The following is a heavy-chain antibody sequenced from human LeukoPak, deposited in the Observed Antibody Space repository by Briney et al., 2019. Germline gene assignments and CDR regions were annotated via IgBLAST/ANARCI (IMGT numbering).Heavy chain of an antibody. D-gene: IGHD3-3*01. V-gene: IGHV1-2*02. J-gene: IGHJ6*03. Sequence: ASVKVSCKASGYTFTGYYMHWVRQAPGQGLEWMGWINPNSGGTNYAQKFQGRVTMTRDTSISTAYMELRSLRSDDTAVYYCARGQAVPYYDFWSGYYPYYYYYMDVWGKGTTVTVSS. CDR3: ARGQAVPYYDFWSGYYPYYYYYMDV. CDR2: INPNSGGT. CDR1: GYTFTGYY.